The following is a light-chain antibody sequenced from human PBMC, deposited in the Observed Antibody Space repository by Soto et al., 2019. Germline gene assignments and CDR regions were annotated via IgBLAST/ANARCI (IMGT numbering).Light chain of an antibody. V-gene: IGKV3-20*01. J-gene: IGKJ1*01. CDR3: QQYGNSWT. Sequence: EIVLTQSPGTLSLSPGVRATLSCRASQSISNSYLAWYRQKPGQAPRLLIYGASSRATGIPDRFSGSGSGTDFTLTISTLEPEDFAVYYSQQYGNSWTFGQGTKVDIK. CDR1: QSISNSY. CDR2: GAS.